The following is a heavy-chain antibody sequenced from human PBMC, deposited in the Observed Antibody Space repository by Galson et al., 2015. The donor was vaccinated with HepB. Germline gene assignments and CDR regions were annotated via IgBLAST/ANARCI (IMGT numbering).Heavy chain of an antibody. CDR3: AGNGAYGDYAREYFQH. J-gene: IGHJ1*01. Sequence: ETLSLTCTVSGGSISSSSYYWGWIRQPPGKGLEWIGSIYYSGSTYYNPSLKSRVTISVDTSKNQFSLKLSSVTAADTAVYYCAGNGAYGDYAREYFQHWGQGTLVTVSS. CDR1: GGSISSSSYY. V-gene: IGHV4-39*01. CDR2: IYYSGST. D-gene: IGHD4-17*01.